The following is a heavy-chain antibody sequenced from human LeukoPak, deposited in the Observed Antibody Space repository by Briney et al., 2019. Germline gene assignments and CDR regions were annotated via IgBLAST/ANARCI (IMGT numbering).Heavy chain of an antibody. Sequence: SETLSLTCAVYGGSFNNYSWSWIRQPPGRGLEWIGEINHSGSTNYNPSLKSRVTISVDTSKNQFSLKLSSVTAADTAVSYCARSSRHYDFWSGFDYYDVWGKGTTVTVSS. V-gene: IGHV4-34*01. CDR2: INHSGST. CDR1: GGSFNNYS. J-gene: IGHJ6*04. CDR3: ARSSRHYDFWSGFDYYDV. D-gene: IGHD3-3*01.